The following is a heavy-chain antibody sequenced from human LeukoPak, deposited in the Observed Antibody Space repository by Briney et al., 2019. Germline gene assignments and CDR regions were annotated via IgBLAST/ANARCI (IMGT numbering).Heavy chain of an antibody. CDR3: AREAGYCSSTSCEPVDY. V-gene: IGHV1-69*04. CDR2: IIPIFGIA. D-gene: IGHD2-2*01. J-gene: IGHJ4*02. Sequence: ASVKVSCKASGGTFSSYAISWVRQAPGQGLEWMGRIIPIFGIANYAQKFQGRVTITADKSTSTAYMELSSLRSEDTAVYYCAREAGYCSSTSCEPVDYWGQGTLVTVSS. CDR1: GGTFSSYA.